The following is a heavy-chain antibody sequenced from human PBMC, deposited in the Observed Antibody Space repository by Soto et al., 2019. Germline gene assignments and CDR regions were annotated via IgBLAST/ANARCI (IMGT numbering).Heavy chain of an antibody. D-gene: IGHD6-19*01. Sequence: ASVKVSCKASGYTFTSHCMYWVRQAPGQGLEWVGISNPSTGDTLYAQKFQGRVTMTRDTPTNTVYMELSSLRSEDTAVYYCARATYNSGWYGVIDFWGQGTLVTVSS. J-gene: IGHJ4*02. V-gene: IGHV1-46*01. CDR1: GYTFTSHC. CDR2: SNPSTGDT. CDR3: ARATYNSGWYGVIDF.